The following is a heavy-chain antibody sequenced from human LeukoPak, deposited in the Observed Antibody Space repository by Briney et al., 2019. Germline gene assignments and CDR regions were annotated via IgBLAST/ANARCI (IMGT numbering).Heavy chain of an antibody. D-gene: IGHD5-24*01. CDR2: IIPILGIA. CDR3: ARDNVRRWLHDY. V-gene: IGHV1-69*04. J-gene: IGHJ4*02. CDR1: GGTFSSYA. Sequence: ASVKVSCKASGGTFSSYAISWVRQAPGQGLEWMGRIIPILGIADYAQKFQGRVTITADKSTSTAYMELSSLRSEDTAVYYCARDNVRRWLHDYWGQGTLVTVSS.